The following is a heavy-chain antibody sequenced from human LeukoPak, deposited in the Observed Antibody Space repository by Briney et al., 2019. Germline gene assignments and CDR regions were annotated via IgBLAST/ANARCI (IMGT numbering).Heavy chain of an antibody. Sequence: QAGGSLRLSCAASGFTFSNYVMHWVRQAPGKGLEWVAVISYDENNKWYADSVKGRFTISRDNSKNTLYLLMNSLKTEDTAVYYCALYAYNSSGLIPFDHWGQGTLVTVSS. CDR3: ALYAYNSSGLIPFDH. J-gene: IGHJ4*02. V-gene: IGHV3-30-3*01. CDR2: ISYDENNK. CDR1: GFTFSNYV. D-gene: IGHD3-22*01.